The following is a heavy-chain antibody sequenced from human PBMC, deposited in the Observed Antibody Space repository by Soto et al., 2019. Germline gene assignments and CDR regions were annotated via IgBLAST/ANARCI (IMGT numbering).Heavy chain of an antibody. Sequence: ASVKVSCKASGYTFTSYGVSWVRQAPGQGLEWMGWMNPNSGNTGYAQKFQGRVTMTRNTSISTAYMELSSLRSEDTAVYYCASLIAAAGPPHSPRYYYGMDVWGQGTTVTVSS. V-gene: IGHV1-8*02. CDR2: MNPNSGNT. CDR1: GYTFTSYG. CDR3: ASLIAAAGPPHSPRYYYGMDV. D-gene: IGHD6-13*01. J-gene: IGHJ6*02.